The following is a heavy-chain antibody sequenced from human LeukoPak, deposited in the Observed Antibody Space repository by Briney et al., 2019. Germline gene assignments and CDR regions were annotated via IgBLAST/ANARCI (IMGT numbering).Heavy chain of an antibody. CDR1: GYSFTSYW. Sequence: GESLKTSCKGSGYSFTSYWIGWVRQMPGKRLESIVIIYPGDSDTRYSPSFQGQVTISADKSISTAYLQWSSLKASDTAMYYCARHLDYYDSSGYHDYFDYWGQGTLVTVSS. J-gene: IGHJ4*02. V-gene: IGHV5-51*01. CDR3: ARHLDYYDSSGYHDYFDY. D-gene: IGHD3-22*01. CDR2: IYPGDSDT.